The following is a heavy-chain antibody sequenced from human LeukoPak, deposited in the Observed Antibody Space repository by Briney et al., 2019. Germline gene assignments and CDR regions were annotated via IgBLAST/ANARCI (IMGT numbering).Heavy chain of an antibody. CDR3: ANRYCSGGSCFDY. CDR1: GFPLSSYA. Sequence: GGSLRLSCTASGFPLSSYAMSWVRQAPGKGLEWVSAISGSGGSTYYADSVKGRFTISRDNSKNTVYLQMNSLRAEDTAVYYCANRYCSGGSCFDYWGQGTLVTVSS. D-gene: IGHD2-15*01. J-gene: IGHJ4*02. V-gene: IGHV3-23*01. CDR2: ISGSGGST.